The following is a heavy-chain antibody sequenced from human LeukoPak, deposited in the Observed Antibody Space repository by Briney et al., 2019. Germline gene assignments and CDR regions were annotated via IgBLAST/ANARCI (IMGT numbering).Heavy chain of an antibody. V-gene: IGHV1-18*04. J-gene: IGHJ6*03. D-gene: IGHD2-15*01. CDR2: ISAYNGNT. CDR1: GYTFTGYY. CDR3: ARAGYCSGGSWYYYYYYMDV. Sequence: ASVKVSCKASGYTFTGYYMHWVRQAPGQGLEWMGWISAYNGNTNYAQKLQGRVTMTTDTSTSTAYMELRSLRSDDTAVYYCARAGYCSGGSWYYYYYYMDVWGKGTTVTVSS.